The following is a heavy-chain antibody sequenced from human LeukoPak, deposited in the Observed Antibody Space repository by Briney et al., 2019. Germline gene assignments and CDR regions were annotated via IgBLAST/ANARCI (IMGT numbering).Heavy chain of an antibody. D-gene: IGHD5-18*01. CDR1: GFTFSSYA. V-gene: IGHV3-30*04. J-gene: IGHJ4*02. CDR2: ISYDGSNK. Sequence: GGSLRLSCAASGFTFSSYAMHWVRQAPGKGLEWVAVISYDGSNKYYADSVKGRFTISRDNSKNTLYLQMNNLRADDTAIYYCVGVRYNYGLSAYWGQGTLVIVSS. CDR3: VGVRYNYGLSAY.